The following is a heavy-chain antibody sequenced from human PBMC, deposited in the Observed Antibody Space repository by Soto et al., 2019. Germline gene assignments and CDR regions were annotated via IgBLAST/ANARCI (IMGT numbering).Heavy chain of an antibody. D-gene: IGHD4-17*01. J-gene: IGHJ4*02. CDR3: ASATYGDISDFAY. Sequence: SETLSLTCAVSGGSISSGGYSWSWIRQPPGKGLEWIGSIYYSGSTYYNPSLKSRIAISKDTSKKQFSLNLSSVTAADSAVYYCASATYGDISDFAYWGQGTLVTVSS. CDR1: GGSISSGGYS. CDR2: IYYSGST. V-gene: IGHV4-30-4*07.